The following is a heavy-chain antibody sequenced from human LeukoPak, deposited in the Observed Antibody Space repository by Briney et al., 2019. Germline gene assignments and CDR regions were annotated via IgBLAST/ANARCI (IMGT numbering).Heavy chain of an antibody. CDR3: ASRRSPFDY. J-gene: IGHJ4*02. CDR2: INIGGTNT. V-gene: IGHV3-11*04. CDR1: GFTFNDYY. Sequence: GGSLRLSCAASGFTFNDYYMSWIRQAPGKGLEWLSYINIGGTNTHYADSVKGRSTISRDNAKKSLYLEMNDLRAEDTAVYYCASRRSPFDYWGQGTLVTVSS. D-gene: IGHD1-26*01.